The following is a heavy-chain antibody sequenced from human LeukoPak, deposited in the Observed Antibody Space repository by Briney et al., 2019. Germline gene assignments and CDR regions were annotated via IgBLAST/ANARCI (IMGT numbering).Heavy chain of an antibody. D-gene: IGHD1-7*01. CDR3: ARVKTTRVPFDY. CDR1: GGSISNYY. CDR2: VHYSGNT. Sequence: PSETLSLTCIVSGGSISNYYWSWIRQPPRKGLEWIGYVHYSGNTNYNPSLKSRVTISVDTSKNQFSLNLSSVTAADTAVYYCARVKTTRVPFDYWGQGTLVTVSS. J-gene: IGHJ4*02. V-gene: IGHV4-59*12.